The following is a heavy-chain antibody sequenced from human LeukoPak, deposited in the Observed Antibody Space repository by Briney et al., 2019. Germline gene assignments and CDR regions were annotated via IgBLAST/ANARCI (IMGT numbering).Heavy chain of an antibody. CDR3: ARGSGGATIY. CDR1: GYTFTSYD. CDR2: MNPNSGNT. V-gene: IGHV1-8*01. Sequence: ASVKVSCKASGYTFTSYDINWVRQATGQGLEWMGWMNPNSGNTDYAQNFQGRVTMTRDVSINTVYMELSSLTSEDTAVYYCARGSGGATIYWGQGTLVTVSS. J-gene: IGHJ4*02. D-gene: IGHD1-26*01.